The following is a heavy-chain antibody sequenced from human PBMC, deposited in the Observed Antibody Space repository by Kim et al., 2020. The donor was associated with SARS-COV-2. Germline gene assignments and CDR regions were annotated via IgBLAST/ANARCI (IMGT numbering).Heavy chain of an antibody. D-gene: IGHD5-12*01. CDR2: IYYSGST. CDR1: GGSISSGGYY. J-gene: IGHJ3*02. CDR3: ARATTDIVATIIAFDI. V-gene: IGHV4-31*03. Sequence: SETLSLTCTVSGGSISSGGYYWSWIRQHPGKGLEWIGYIYYSGSTYYNPSLKSRVTILVDTSKNQFSLKLSSVTAADTAVYYCARATTDIVATIIAFDIWGQGTMVTVSS.